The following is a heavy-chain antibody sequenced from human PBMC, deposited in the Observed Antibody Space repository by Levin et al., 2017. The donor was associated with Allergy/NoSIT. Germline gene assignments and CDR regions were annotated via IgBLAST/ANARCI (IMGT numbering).Heavy chain of an antibody. CDR3: ARDHDGEDEYFDF. Sequence: AGESLKISCAASGFTFRTFWMAWVRQAPGKGPEWVANIKQDGSDKYYVDSVEGRFTVSRDNAKNSLYLQMNSLRVEDTAVYYCARDHDGEDEYFDFWGQGTLVTVSS. CDR2: IKQDGSDK. V-gene: IGHV3-7*01. CDR1: GFTFRTFW. J-gene: IGHJ4*02. D-gene: IGHD3-10*01.